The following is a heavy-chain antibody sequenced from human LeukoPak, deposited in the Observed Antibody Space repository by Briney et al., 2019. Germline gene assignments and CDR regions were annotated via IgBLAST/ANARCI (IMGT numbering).Heavy chain of an antibody. CDR3: AKVCSSGCHGEFDY. Sequence: GGSLRLSCAASGFSFGSYWMSWVRQAPGKGLEWVANIKQEGSEKFYVDSVKGRFTISRDNAKNTLYLQMNSLRAEDTAVYYCAKVCSSGCHGEFDYWGQGTLVTVSS. V-gene: IGHV3-7*03. D-gene: IGHD6-19*01. CDR1: GFSFGSYW. CDR2: IKQEGSEK. J-gene: IGHJ4*02.